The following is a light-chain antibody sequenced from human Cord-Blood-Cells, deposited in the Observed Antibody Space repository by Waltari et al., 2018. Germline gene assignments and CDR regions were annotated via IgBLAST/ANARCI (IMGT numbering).Light chain of an antibody. J-gene: IGLJ2*01. CDR3: QSYDSSLSGHVV. CDR2: GNS. V-gene: IGLV1-40*01. Sequence: QSVLTQPPSVSGAPGQRVPIPCTGRSSNIGAGYDVHWYQQLPGTAPKLLIYGNSNRPSGVPDRFSGSKSGTSASLAITGLQAEDEADYYCQSYDSSLSGHVVFGGGTKLTVL. CDR1: SSNIGAGYD.